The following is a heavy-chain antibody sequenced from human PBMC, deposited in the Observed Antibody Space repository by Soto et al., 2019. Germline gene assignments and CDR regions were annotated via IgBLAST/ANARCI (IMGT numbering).Heavy chain of an antibody. CDR1: GDSINNYY. CDR3: AKYRRTEAEGFTLDY. V-gene: IGHV4-59*01. D-gene: IGHD6-13*01. J-gene: IGHJ4*02. CDR2: IYYTGRT. Sequence: SETQSLTCTVSGDSINNYYWSWIRQPPGKRLEWIGYIYYTGRTTYNPSLERRVTMSVDTSKNQFSLKLSSVNAADTAVYYCAKYRRTEAEGFTLDYWGRGTLVTVSS.